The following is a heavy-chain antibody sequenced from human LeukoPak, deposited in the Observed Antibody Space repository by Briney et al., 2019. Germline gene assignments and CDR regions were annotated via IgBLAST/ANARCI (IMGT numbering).Heavy chain of an antibody. V-gene: IGHV3-7*01. Sequence: GGSLRLSCAASGFTFSSYWMSWVRQAPGKGLEWVANIKLDGSEKYYVDSVKGRFTISRDNSKNTLYLQMNSLRAEDTAVYYCAKAWGSGWYYYMDVWGKGTTVTISS. D-gene: IGHD6-19*01. CDR2: IKLDGSEK. J-gene: IGHJ6*03. CDR3: AKAWGSGWYYYMDV. CDR1: GFTFSSYW.